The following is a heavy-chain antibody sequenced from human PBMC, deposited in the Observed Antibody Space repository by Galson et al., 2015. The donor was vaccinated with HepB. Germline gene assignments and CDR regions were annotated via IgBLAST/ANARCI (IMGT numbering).Heavy chain of an antibody. J-gene: IGHJ3*01. CDR3: RRMNDRDAFDV. Sequence: SLRLSCAASGITFSNAWMTWVRQAPGKGLEWVGLIKNKLDGGTPNYAAPVKGRFTISRDDSKNTLFLQMNSLKTEDTAVYYCRRMNDRDAFDVWGQGTMVTASS. V-gene: IGHV3-15*01. CDR1: GITFSNAW. D-gene: IGHD2-15*01. CDR2: IKNKLDGGTP.